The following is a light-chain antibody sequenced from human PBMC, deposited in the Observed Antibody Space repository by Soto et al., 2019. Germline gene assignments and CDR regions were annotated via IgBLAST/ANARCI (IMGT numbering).Light chain of an antibody. CDR1: QSISSW. V-gene: IGKV1-5*03. CDR3: QQYDSYSYS. Sequence: DIQMTQSPSTLSASVGDRVTITCRASQSISSWLAWYQQKPGKAPNLLIYKASNLKSGVPSRFRGTGSGTEFTLTISSLQPDDFATYYCQQYDSYSYSFGQGTKLENK. CDR2: KAS. J-gene: IGKJ2*03.